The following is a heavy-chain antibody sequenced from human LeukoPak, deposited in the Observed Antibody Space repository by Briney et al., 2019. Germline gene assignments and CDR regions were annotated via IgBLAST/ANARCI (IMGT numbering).Heavy chain of an antibody. CDR2: IYHSGST. CDR1: GYSFSSGYY. D-gene: IGHD6-13*01. V-gene: IGHV4-38-2*02. Sequence: PSETLSLTCTVSGYSFSSGYYWGWIRQPPGKGLEWIGSIYHSGSTYYNPSLKSRVTISVDTAKNQFSLNLSSVTAADTAVYYCATAMHIAASNYWGQGTVVTVSS. CDR3: ATAMHIAASNY. J-gene: IGHJ4*02.